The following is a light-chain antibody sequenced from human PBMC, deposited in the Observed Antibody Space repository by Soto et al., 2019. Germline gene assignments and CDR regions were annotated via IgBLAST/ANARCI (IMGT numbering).Light chain of an antibody. V-gene: IGKV3-20*01. Sequence: ETVSTQSPGTLSLSPGERATLSCRASQSVSTTYLAWYQQKPGQSPRLLIYGTSNRATGIPDRFSGSGSGTDFTLTISRLEPEDFAVYYCQQYAMSRWTFGQGTKVEVK. CDR2: GTS. J-gene: IGKJ1*01. CDR3: QQYAMSRWT. CDR1: QSVSTTY.